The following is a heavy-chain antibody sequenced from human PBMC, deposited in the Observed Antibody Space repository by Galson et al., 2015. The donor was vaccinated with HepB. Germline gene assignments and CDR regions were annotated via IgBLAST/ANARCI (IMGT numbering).Heavy chain of an antibody. D-gene: IGHD6-6*01. V-gene: IGHV3-30-3*01. J-gene: IGHJ6*02. CDR2: ISYDGSNK. Sequence: SLRLSCAAPGFTFSSYAMHWVRQAPGKGLEWVAVISYDGSNKYYADSVKGRFTISRDNSKNTLYLQMNSLRAEDTAVYYCAREGTDSSSSVDYYYGMDVWGQGTTVTVSS. CDR3: AREGTDSSSSVDYYYGMDV. CDR1: GFTFSSYA.